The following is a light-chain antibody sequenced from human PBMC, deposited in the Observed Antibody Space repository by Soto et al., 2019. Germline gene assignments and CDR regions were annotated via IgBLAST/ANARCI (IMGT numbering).Light chain of an antibody. Sequence: QSVLAQPPSASGSPGQSVTISCTGTSSDVGGYDYVSWYQQRPGKAPKLMIYEVSKRPSGVPDRFSGSKSGNTASLTVSGLQAEDEADYYCSSYAGSSTYVFGTGTKV. CDR3: SSYAGSSTYV. CDR2: EVS. J-gene: IGLJ1*01. V-gene: IGLV2-8*01. CDR1: SSDVGGYDY.